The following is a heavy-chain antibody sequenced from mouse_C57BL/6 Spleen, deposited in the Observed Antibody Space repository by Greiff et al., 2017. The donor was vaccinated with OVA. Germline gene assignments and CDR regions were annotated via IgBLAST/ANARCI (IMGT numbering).Heavy chain of an antibody. Sequence: VQLQQSGPELVKPGASVKISCKASGYSFTGYYMNWVKQSPEKRLEWIGEINPSTGGTTYNQKFKAKATLTVDKSSSTAYMQLKSLTSEDSAVYYCARGGRYYAMDYWGQGTSVTVSS. V-gene: IGHV1-42*01. J-gene: IGHJ4*01. CDR2: INPSTGGT. D-gene: IGHD3-3*01. CDR1: GYSFTGYY. CDR3: ARGGRYYAMDY.